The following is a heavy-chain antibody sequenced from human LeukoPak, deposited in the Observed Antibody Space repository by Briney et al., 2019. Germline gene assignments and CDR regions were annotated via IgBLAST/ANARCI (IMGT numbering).Heavy chain of an antibody. J-gene: IGHJ6*03. Sequence: ASVKVSCKASGGTFSSYAISWVRQAPGQGLEWMGGMIPIFGTANYAQKFQGRVTITADKSTSTAYMELSSLRSEDTAVYYCATPSWSYYEATVGYSYYYMDVWGKGTTVTVSS. CDR3: ATPSWSYYEATVGYSYYYMDV. CDR2: MIPIFGTA. V-gene: IGHV1-69*06. D-gene: IGHD1-26*01. CDR1: GGTFSSYA.